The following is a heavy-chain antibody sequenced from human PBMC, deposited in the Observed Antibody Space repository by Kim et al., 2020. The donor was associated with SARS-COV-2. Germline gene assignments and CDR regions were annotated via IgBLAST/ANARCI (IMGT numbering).Heavy chain of an antibody. J-gene: IGHJ4*02. CDR2: IYPDGKT. Sequence: GGSLRLSCAASGFTVSNNYMSWVRQAPGKGLEWVSIIYPDGKTFYADSVKGRFTISRDNSENTLYLQMNSLRVEDTAVYYCAREGSSSVWCYLDYWGQG. V-gene: IGHV3-53*01. CDR1: GFTVSNNY. D-gene: IGHD6-19*01. CDR3: AREGSSSVWCYLDY.